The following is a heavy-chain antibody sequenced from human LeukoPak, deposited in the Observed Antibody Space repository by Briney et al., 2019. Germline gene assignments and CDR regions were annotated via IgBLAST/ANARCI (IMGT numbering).Heavy chain of an antibody. Sequence: PGGSLRLSCAASGFTFSGSAMHWVRQASGKGLEWVGRIRSKANSYATAYAASVKGRFTISRDDSKNTAYLQMNSLKTEDTAVYYSTRRRSPLDYPLTDSHYYYYMDVWGKGTTVTVSS. CDR1: GFTFSGSA. J-gene: IGHJ6*03. CDR2: IRSKANSYAT. CDR3: TRRRSPLDYPLTDSHYYYYMDV. D-gene: IGHD3/OR15-3a*01. V-gene: IGHV3-73*01.